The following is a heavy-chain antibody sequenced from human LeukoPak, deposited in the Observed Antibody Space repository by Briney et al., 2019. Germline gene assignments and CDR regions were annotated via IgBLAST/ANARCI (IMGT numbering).Heavy chain of an antibody. J-gene: IGHJ6*03. D-gene: IGHD2-2*01. Sequence: SVKVSCKASGGTFTSYAIRWVRQAPGQGLEWMGGSIPMFGTANYAQKIQGRVTITSDKSTSTAYMELSRLRSDDTPVYYCASVNKETDIVVVPAAKRAYYYYMDVWGKGTTVTVSS. V-gene: IGHV1-69*06. CDR1: GGTFTSYA. CDR2: SIPMFGTA. CDR3: ASVNKETDIVVVPAAKRAYYYYMDV.